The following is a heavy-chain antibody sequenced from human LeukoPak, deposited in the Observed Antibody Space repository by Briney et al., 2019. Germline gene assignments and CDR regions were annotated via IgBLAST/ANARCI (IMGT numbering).Heavy chain of an antibody. CDR2: IYSGGST. Sequence: PGGSLRLSCAASGFTVSSNYMSWVRQAPGKGLEWVSVIYSGGSTYYADSVKGRFTISRDNSKNTLYLQMNSLRAEDTAVYYCAKEGSYDFWSGYLYYFDYWGQGTLVTVSS. J-gene: IGHJ4*02. CDR1: GFTVSSNY. D-gene: IGHD3-3*01. CDR3: AKEGSYDFWSGYLYYFDY. V-gene: IGHV3-53*01.